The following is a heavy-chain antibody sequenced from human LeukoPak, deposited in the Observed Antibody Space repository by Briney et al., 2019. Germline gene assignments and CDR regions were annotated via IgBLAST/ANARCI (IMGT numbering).Heavy chain of an antibody. Sequence: ASVKVSCKASGYIFTNFGISWVRQARGQGLEWMGWISGYNGNTNYAQKLQGRVTMTTDTSTSTAYMELRSLRSDDTAVYYCARDVKAAANDYWGQGTLVTVSS. CDR2: ISGYNGNT. V-gene: IGHV1-18*01. D-gene: IGHD6-13*01. CDR1: GYIFTNFG. J-gene: IGHJ4*02. CDR3: ARDVKAAANDY.